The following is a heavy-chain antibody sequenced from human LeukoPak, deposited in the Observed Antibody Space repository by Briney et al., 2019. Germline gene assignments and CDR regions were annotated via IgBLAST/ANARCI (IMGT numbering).Heavy chain of an antibody. Sequence: TLSLTCTVSGGSISSYYWSWIRQPAGKALEWLARIDWDDDKYYSTSLKTRLTISKDTSKNQVALTMTNMDPVDTATYYCARIAPDYGSGSHLDYWGQGTLVTVSS. CDR1: GGSISSYYW. J-gene: IGHJ4*02. V-gene: IGHV2-70*11. D-gene: IGHD3-10*01. CDR3: ARIAPDYGSGSHLDY. CDR2: IDWDDDK.